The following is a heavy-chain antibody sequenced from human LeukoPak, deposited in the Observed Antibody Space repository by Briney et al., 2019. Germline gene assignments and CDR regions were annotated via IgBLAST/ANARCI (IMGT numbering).Heavy chain of an antibody. D-gene: IGHD1-1*01. CDR1: GFTFSNYA. J-gene: IGHJ4*02. CDR3: AKVVGTSGWYFDY. V-gene: IGHV3-23*01. CDR2: ITGRST. Sequence: TGGSLRLSCAASGFTFSNYAMSWVRQAPGKGLEWVSGITGRSTYYADSVKGRFTISRDISKNTLYVQMNSLRAEDTAVYYCAKVVGTSGWYFDYWGQGTLVTVSS.